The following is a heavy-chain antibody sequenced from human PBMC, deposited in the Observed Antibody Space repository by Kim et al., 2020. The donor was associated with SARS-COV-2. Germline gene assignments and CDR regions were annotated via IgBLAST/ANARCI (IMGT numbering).Heavy chain of an antibody. Sequence: ASVKVSCKASGYTFTSYDINWVRQATGQGLEWMGWMNPNSGNTGYAQKFQGRVTMTRNTSISTAYMELRSLRSEDTAVYYCARGRRDIVVVVAAPYYYYYMDVWGKGTTVTVSS. D-gene: IGHD2-15*01. CDR1: GYTFTSYD. CDR2: MNPNSGNT. V-gene: IGHV1-8*01. J-gene: IGHJ6*03. CDR3: ARGRRDIVVVVAAPYYYYYMDV.